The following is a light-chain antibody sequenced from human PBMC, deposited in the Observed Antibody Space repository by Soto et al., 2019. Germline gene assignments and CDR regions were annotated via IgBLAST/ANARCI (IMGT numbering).Light chain of an antibody. V-gene: IGKV3-20*01. CDR3: QQYRGSPQT. CDR1: QSVSKY. Sequence: EIVLTQSPGTLALSPGEGATRSCRASQSVSKYLAWYQQKPGQAPRLLIYGASSRATGIPDSFSGSGSGTDFTLTISRLEPEDFAVYYCQQYRGSPQTFGQGTKVEIK. J-gene: IGKJ1*01. CDR2: GAS.